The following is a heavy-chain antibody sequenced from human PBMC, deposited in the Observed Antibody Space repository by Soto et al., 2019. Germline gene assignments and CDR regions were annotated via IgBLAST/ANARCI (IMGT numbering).Heavy chain of an antibody. V-gene: IGHV3-23*01. J-gene: IGHJ6*02. Sequence: GGSLRLSCAASGFTFSSYAMSWVRQAPGKGLEWVSAISGSGGSTYYADSVKGRFTISRDNSGNTLFLEMYSLRAEDTAVYYCARYIPGVRYYGMDVWGQGTTVTVSS. CDR3: ARYIPGVRYYGMDV. CDR2: ISGSGGST. CDR1: GFTFSSYA. D-gene: IGHD2-2*01.